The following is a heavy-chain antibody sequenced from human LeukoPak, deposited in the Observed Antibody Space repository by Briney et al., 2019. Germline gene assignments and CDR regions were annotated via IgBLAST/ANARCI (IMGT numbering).Heavy chain of an antibody. CDR1: GGSISSSSYY. V-gene: IGHV4-39*07. D-gene: IGHD3-9*01. J-gene: IGHJ4*02. CDR3: ARRWVLRYFDFDY. Sequence: SETLSLTCTVSGGSISSSSYYWGWIRQPPGKGLEWIGSIYYSGSTYYNPSLKSRVTISVDTSKNQFSLKLSSVTAADTAVYYCARRWVLRYFDFDYWGQGTLVTVSS. CDR2: IYYSGST.